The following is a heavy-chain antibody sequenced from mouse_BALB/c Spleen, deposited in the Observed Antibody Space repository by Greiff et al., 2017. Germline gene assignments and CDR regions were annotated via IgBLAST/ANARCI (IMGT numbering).Heavy chain of an antibody. D-gene: IGHD1-1*01. V-gene: IGHV1-69*01. J-gene: IGHJ2*01. CDR2: IDTSDSYT. Sequence: VQLQQPGAELVMPGASVKMSCKASGYTFTDYWMHWVKQRPGQGLEWIGAIDTSDSYTSYNQKFKGKATLTVDESSSTAYMQLSSLTSEDSAVYYCARGDGSTFDYWGQGTTLTVSS. CDR3: ARGDGSTFDY. CDR1: GYTFTDYW.